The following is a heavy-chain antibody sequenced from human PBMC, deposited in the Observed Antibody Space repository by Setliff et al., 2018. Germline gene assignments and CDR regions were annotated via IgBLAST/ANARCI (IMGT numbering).Heavy chain of an antibody. CDR1: GYTFTGYF. CDR2: INPNSGGT. Sequence: ASVKVSCKASGYTFTGYFIHWVRQAPGQGLEWMGWINPNSGGTNYAQKFQDKVTMTRDTSISTAYMELSRLRSDDTAVYSCARSRLYGGWFDPWGQGTLVTVSS. D-gene: IGHD4-17*01. V-gene: IGHV1-2*02. CDR3: ARSRLYGGWFDP. J-gene: IGHJ5*02.